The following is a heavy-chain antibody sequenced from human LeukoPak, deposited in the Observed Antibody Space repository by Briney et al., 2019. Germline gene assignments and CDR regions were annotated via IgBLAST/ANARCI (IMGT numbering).Heavy chain of an antibody. Sequence: ASVKVSCKASGYXFTSYYIHWVRQAPGQGLEWMGIINPSGGSTSYAQKFQGRVTMTRDTSTSTVYMELSSLRSEDTAVYYCARDCGSEYSSSSHGMDVWGQGTTVTVSS. CDR3: ARDCGSEYSSSSHGMDV. V-gene: IGHV1-46*01. CDR1: GYXFTSYY. D-gene: IGHD6-6*01. J-gene: IGHJ6*02. CDR2: INPSGGST.